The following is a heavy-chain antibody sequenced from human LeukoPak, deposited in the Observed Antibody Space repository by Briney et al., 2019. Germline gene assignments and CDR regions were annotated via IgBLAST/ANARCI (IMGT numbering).Heavy chain of an antibody. CDR2: IKHDGSEK. CDR1: GFTFRSHW. V-gene: IGHV3-7*04. Sequence: GGSLRLSCAASGFTFRSHWMSWVRQAPGKGLEWVANIKHDGSEKNYVDSVKGRFIISRDNAKNSLYLQMNSLRAEDTAVYYCARDQGSYIVSVAGGAFDIWGQGTMVTVS. J-gene: IGHJ3*02. CDR3: ARDQGSYIVSVAGGAFDI. D-gene: IGHD2-15*01.